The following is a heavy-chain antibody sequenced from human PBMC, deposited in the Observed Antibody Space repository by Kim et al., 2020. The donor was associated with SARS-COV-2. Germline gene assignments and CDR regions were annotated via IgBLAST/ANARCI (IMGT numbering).Heavy chain of an antibody. J-gene: IGHJ5*02. CDR3: ARQYYYDSSGYYYEFDP. Sequence: GGSLRLSCAASGFTFSSYSMNWVRQAPGKGLEWVSYISSSSSTIYYADSVKGRFTISRDNAKNSLYLQMNSLRDEDTAVYYCARQYYYDSSGYYYEFDPWGQGTLVTVSS. D-gene: IGHD3-22*01. CDR2: ISSSSSTI. CDR1: GFTFSSYS. V-gene: IGHV3-48*02.